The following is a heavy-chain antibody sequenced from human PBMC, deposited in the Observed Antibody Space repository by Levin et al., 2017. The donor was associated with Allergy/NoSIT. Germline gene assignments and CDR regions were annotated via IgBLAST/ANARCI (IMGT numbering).Heavy chain of an antibody. J-gene: IGHJ4*02. CDR1: GGSISSYY. D-gene: IGHD1-1*01. CDR2: IYYSGST. CDR3: ARRTTGTTGIDY. V-gene: IGHV4-59*08. Sequence: SETLSLTCTVSGGSISSYYWSWIRQPPGKGLEWIGYIYYSGSTNYNPSLKSRVTISVDTSKNQFSLNLCSVTAADTAVYYCARRTTGTTGIDYWGQGTLVTVSS.